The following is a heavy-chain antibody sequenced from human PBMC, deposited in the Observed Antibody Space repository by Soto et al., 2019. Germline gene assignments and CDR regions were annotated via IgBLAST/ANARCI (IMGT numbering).Heavy chain of an antibody. D-gene: IGHD6-13*01. Sequence: DVQLVETGGGLIQPGGSLRLSCAASGFIVSSGYMSWVRQAPGKGLEWVSVLYSDGRTYYADSVKGRFTISRDNSKNTLYLQMNSLSAEDTAVYYCARCSGWYGQCYFDCWGQGTLVTVSS. CDR3: ARCSGWYGQCYFDC. V-gene: IGHV3-53*02. J-gene: IGHJ4*02. CDR1: GFIVSSGY. CDR2: LYSDGRT.